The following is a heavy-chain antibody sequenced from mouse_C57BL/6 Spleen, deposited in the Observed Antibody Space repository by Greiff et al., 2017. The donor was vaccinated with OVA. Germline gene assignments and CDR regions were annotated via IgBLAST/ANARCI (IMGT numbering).Heavy chain of an antibody. D-gene: IGHD6-1*01. CDR3: ARGEPYFDY. V-gene: IGHV5-4*03. CDR2: ISDGGSYT. CDR1: GFTFSSYA. J-gene: IGHJ2*01. Sequence: EVKVVESGGGLVKPGGSLKLSCAASGFTFSSYAMSWVRQTPEKRLEWVATISDGGSYTYYPDNVKGRFTISRDNAKNNLYLQMSHLKSEDTAMYYCARGEPYFDYWGQGTTLTVSS.